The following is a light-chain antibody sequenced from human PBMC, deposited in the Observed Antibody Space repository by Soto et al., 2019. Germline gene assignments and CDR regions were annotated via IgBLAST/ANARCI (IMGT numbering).Light chain of an antibody. CDR1: QSVGTY. CDR3: QQFSSYPLT. V-gene: IGKV3-11*01. CDR2: DAS. Sequence: EIVLTQSPATLSLSPGERAILSCRASQSVGTYLAWYQQKPGQAPRLLIYDASSRATGIPDRFSGGGSGTDFTLTISRLEPEDFAVYYCQQFSSYPLTFGGGTRWIS. J-gene: IGKJ4*01.